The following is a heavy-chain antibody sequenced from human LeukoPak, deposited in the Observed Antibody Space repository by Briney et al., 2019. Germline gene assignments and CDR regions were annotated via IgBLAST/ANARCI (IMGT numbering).Heavy chain of an antibody. CDR1: GGSISSSSYY. CDR2: IYYSGST. CDR3: ARPRGYSYGWYYMDV. D-gene: IGHD5-18*01. Sequence: NPSETLSLTCTVSGGSISSSSYYWGWIRQPPGKGLEWIGSIYYSGSTYYSPSLKSRVTISVDTSKNQFSLKLSSVTAADTAVYYCARPRGYSYGWYYMDVWGKGTTVTVSS. V-gene: IGHV4-39*01. J-gene: IGHJ6*03.